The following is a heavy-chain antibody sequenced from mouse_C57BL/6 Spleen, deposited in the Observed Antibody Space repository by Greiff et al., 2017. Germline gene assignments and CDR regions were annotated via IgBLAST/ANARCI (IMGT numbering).Heavy chain of an antibody. CDR1: GYTFTSYW. J-gene: IGHJ4*01. Sequence: QVQLQQSGAELVMPGASVKLSCKASGYTFTSYWMHWVKQRPGQGLEWIGEIDPSDSYTNYNQKFKGKSTLTVDKSSSTAYMQLSSLTSEDSAVYYCARGDSNYPYYYAMDYWGQGTSVTVSS. V-gene: IGHV1-69*01. CDR3: ARGDSNYPYYYAMDY. CDR2: IDPSDSYT. D-gene: IGHD2-5*01.